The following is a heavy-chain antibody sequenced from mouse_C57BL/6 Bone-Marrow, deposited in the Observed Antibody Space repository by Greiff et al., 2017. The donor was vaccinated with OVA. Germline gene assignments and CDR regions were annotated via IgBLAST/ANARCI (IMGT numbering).Heavy chain of an antibody. CDR3: ARYYYGSSYYFDV. V-gene: IGHV1-18*01. J-gene: IGHJ1*03. CDR1: GYTFTDYN. CDR2: INPNNGGT. D-gene: IGHD1-1*01. Sequence: EVQLQQSGPELVKPGASVKIPCKASGYTFTDYNMDWVKQSHGKSLEWIGDINPNNGGTIYNQKFKGKATLTVDKSSSTAYMELRSLTSEDTAVYYCARYYYGSSYYFDVWGTGTTATVSS.